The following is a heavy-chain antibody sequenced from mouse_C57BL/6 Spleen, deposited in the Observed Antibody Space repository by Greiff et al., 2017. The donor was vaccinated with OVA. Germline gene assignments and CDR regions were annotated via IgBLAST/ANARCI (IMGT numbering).Heavy chain of an antibody. CDR2: IDPANGNT. CDR3: ARVSYYYGSSSYAMDY. D-gene: IGHD1-1*01. Sequence: EVQLQQSVAELVRPGASVKLSCTASGFNIKNTYMHWVKQRPEQGLEWIGRIDPANGNTKYAPKFQGKATLTADTSSNTAYLQLSSLTSEDTAIYYCARVSYYYGSSSYAMDYWGQGTSVTVSS. J-gene: IGHJ4*01. V-gene: IGHV14-3*01. CDR1: GFNIKNTY.